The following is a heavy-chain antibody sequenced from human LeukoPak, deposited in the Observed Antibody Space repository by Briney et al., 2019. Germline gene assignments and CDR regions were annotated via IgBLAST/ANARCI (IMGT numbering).Heavy chain of an antibody. CDR3: ASRDGYNFFDF. V-gene: IGHV5-51*01. Sequence: GESLKISCKASVYIFTSCWIGWVRQMPGKGLEWMGIIYPGDSDTRYSPSFQGQVPMSADKSISTTYLQWSSLKASDTAMYSCASRDGYNFFDFWGQGTLVTVSS. J-gene: IGHJ4*02. D-gene: IGHD5-24*01. CDR2: IYPGDSDT. CDR1: VYIFTSCW.